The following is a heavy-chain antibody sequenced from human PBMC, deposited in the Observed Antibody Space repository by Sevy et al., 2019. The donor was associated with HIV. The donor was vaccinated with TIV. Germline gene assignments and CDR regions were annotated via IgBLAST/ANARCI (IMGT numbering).Heavy chain of an antibody. D-gene: IGHD6-13*01. J-gene: IGHJ6*03. Sequence: GESLKISCAASGFTFSSYAMSWVRQAPGKGLEWVSAISGSGGSTYYADSVKGRFTISRDNSKNTLYLQMNSLRAEDTAVYYCAKVSAAGFYYYYYMDVWGKGTTVTVSS. V-gene: IGHV3-23*01. CDR3: AKVSAAGFYYYYYMDV. CDR2: ISGSGGST. CDR1: GFTFSSYA.